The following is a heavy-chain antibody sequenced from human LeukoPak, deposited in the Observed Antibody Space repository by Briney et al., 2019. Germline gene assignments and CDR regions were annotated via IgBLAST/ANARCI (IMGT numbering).Heavy chain of an antibody. CDR3: ASLGSGSYFGSFDY. V-gene: IGHV3-23*01. J-gene: IGHJ4*02. D-gene: IGHD1-26*01. CDR2: ISGSGGRT. CDR1: GFTFSSYA. Sequence: SGGSLRLSCAASGFTFSSYAMSWVRQAPGKGLEWVSAISGSGGRTYYADSVKGRFTISRDNSKNTLYLQMNSLRAEDTAVYYCASLGSGSYFGSFDYWGQGTLVTVSS.